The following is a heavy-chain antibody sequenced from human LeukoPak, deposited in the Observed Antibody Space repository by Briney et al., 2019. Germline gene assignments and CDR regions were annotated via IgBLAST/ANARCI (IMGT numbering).Heavy chain of an antibody. J-gene: IGHJ4*02. Sequence: ASVKVSCKASGYIFTSHTMNWVRQAPGQGLEWMGRINPNNGATNYAQKLQGRVTITGDTSISTAYMELSSLRSDDTAVYYCTRETGSYHGNDYWGQGTLSPSPQ. CDR1: GYIFTSHT. CDR2: INPNNGAT. CDR3: TRETGSYHGNDY. D-gene: IGHD1-26*01. V-gene: IGHV1-2*06.